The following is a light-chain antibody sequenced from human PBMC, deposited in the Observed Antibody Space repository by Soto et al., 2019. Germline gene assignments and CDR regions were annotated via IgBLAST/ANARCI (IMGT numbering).Light chain of an antibody. V-gene: IGKV3-15*01. J-gene: IGKJ4*01. CDR2: GAS. CDR1: QSVSST. CDR3: QQYNNWPPLT. Sequence: EIVLTQSPATLSVSPGDRAPLSCRARQSVSSTLAWYQQKPGQAPRLLIYGASTRATGIPARFSGSGSGTEFTLTISSLQSEDFAVYYCQQYNNWPPLTFGGGTKVEIK.